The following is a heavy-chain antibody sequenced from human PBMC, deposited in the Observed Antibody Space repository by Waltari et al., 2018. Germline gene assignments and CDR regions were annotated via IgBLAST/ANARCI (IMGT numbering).Heavy chain of an antibody. D-gene: IGHD1-26*01. V-gene: IGHV4-4*07. Sequence: QVQLQESGPGLVKPSETLSLTCTVSGGSISSYYWSWIRPPAGKGLEWIGRIYTRGSTNYNPSLKSRVTMSVDTSKNQFSLKLSSVTAADTAVYYCARAKTQRRKWAAFDYWGQGTLVTVSS. CDR1: GGSISSYY. CDR2: IYTRGST. J-gene: IGHJ4*02. CDR3: ARAKTQRRKWAAFDY.